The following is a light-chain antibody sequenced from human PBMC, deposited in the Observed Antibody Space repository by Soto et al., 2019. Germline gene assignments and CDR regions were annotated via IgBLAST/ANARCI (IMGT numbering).Light chain of an antibody. J-gene: IGKJ2*01. Sequence: DIQMTQSPSTLSASVGDRVTITCRASQSISTWLAWYQQKPGNAPKLLIYKASSVRNGVPSRFSGSGSGTEFTLTIYSLQPDDFASYYCQQYNGYPHTFGQGTKLEIK. CDR2: KAS. CDR3: QQYNGYPHT. V-gene: IGKV1-5*03. CDR1: QSISTW.